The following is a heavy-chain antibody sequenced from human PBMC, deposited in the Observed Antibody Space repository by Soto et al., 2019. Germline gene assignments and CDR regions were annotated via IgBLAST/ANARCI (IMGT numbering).Heavy chain of an antibody. CDR1: GGSISSGGYY. Sequence: PSETLSLTCTVSGGSISSGGYYWSWIRQHPGKGLEWIGYIYYSGSTYYNPSLKSRVTISVDTSKNQFSLKLSSVTAADTAVYYCARVSWNYGPIDYWGQGTLVTVSS. D-gene: IGHD1-7*01. CDR3: ARVSWNYGPIDY. CDR2: IYYSGST. J-gene: IGHJ4*02. V-gene: IGHV4-31*03.